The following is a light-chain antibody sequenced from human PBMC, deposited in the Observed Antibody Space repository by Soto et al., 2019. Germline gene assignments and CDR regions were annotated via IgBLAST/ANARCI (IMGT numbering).Light chain of an antibody. V-gene: IGLV2-14*01. CDR1: ISDVGGFSY. Sequence: QSALTQPASVSGSPGQSITISCTGTISDVGGFSYVSWYQQHPGKAPKLMIYDVSNRPSGVSYRFSGSKSGNTASLTISGLQAEDEADYYCGSYSSGSTPYVFGTGTKVTVL. CDR3: GSYSSGSTPYV. CDR2: DVS. J-gene: IGLJ1*01.